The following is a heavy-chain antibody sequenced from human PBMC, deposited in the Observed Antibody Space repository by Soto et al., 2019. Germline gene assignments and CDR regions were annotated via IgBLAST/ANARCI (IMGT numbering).Heavy chain of an antibody. J-gene: IGHJ3*02. CDR2: IIPIFGTA. Sequence: SVKVSCKASRGTFSSEAISLVRRAPGQGLEWMGGIIPIFGTANYAQKFHGRVTITADESTSTAYMELSSLRSEDTAVYYCARERRDGYNWHDAFDIWGQGTMVTVSS. D-gene: IGHD5-12*01. V-gene: IGHV1-69*13. CDR1: RGTFSSEA. CDR3: ARERRDGYNWHDAFDI.